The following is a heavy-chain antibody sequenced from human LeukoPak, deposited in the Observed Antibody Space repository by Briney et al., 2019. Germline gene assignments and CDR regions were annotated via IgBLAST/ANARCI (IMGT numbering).Heavy chain of an antibody. J-gene: IGHJ5*02. CDR1: GGTFSSYA. CDR2: IIPIFGTA. D-gene: IGHD6-13*01. Sequence: GSSVKVSGKASGGTFSSYAISWVRQAPGQGLEWMGGIIPIFGTANYAQKFQGRVTITTDESTSTAYMELSSLRSEDTAVYYCARDGSYSSSWYYSWGQGTLVTVSS. V-gene: IGHV1-69*05. CDR3: ARDGSYSSSWYYS.